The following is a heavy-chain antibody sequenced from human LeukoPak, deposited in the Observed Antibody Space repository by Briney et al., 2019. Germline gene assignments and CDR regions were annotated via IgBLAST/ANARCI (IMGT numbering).Heavy chain of an antibody. CDR1: GYSFTSYW. V-gene: IGHV5-51*01. D-gene: IGHD6-13*01. J-gene: IGHJ6*03. CDR2: IYPGDSDT. CDR3: ARHSYSNNGSPKLYYYYMDV. Sequence: GESLKISCKGSGYSFTSYWIGWVRQMPGKGLEWMGIIYPGDSDTRYSPSFQGQVTISADKSISTTYLQWSSLKASDTAMYYCARHSYSNNGSPKLYYYYMDVWGKGTTVTVSS.